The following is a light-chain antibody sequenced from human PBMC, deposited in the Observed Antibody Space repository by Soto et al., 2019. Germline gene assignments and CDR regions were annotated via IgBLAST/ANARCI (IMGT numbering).Light chain of an antibody. CDR1: QSVSSSY. V-gene: IGKV3-20*01. J-gene: IGKJ1*01. Sequence: EIVLTQSPGTLSLSPGERATLSCRASQSVSSSYLAWYQQKPGQAPRLLIYGASSRATGIPDRFSGSGSGTDFTLTISRLEPEEFAVYYCQQYGSSPPEWTFGQGAKGEIK. CDR3: QQYGSSPPEWT. CDR2: GAS.